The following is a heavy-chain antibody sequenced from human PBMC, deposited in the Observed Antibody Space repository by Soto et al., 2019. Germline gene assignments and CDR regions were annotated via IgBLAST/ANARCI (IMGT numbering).Heavy chain of an antibody. CDR3: ARDHGDGYKGNYYYYYGMDV. J-gene: IGHJ6*02. D-gene: IGHD5-12*01. CDR1: GFTFSSYW. Sequence: EVQLVESGGGLVQPGGSLRLSCAASGFTFSSYWMHWVRQAPGKGLVWVSRINSDGSSTSYADSVKGRFTISRDNAKNTLYLQMSSLRAEDTAVYYCARDHGDGYKGNYYYYYGMDVWGQGTTVTVSS. V-gene: IGHV3-74*01. CDR2: INSDGSST.